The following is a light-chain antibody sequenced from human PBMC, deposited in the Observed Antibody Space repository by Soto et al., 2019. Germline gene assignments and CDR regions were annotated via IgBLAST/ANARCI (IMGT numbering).Light chain of an antibody. CDR2: GAS. Sequence: IVCTQSPGNLSLSPAERATPGCRASPSGSRCHLARYKPKPGQAPRLLSYGASSRPTGIPDRVSGSGSGTDFTLTISRLEPEEFAVYYCQQYGSSSTFGQGTRLEIK. J-gene: IGKJ5*01. CDR1: PSGSRCH. V-gene: IGKV3-20*01. CDR3: QQYGSSST.